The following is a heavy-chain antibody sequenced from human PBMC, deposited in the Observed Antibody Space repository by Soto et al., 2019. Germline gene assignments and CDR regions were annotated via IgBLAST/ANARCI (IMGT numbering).Heavy chain of an antibody. CDR2: ISGSGGST. Sequence: GGPLRLSCAASGFTFSSYAMSWVRQDPGKGLEWVSAISGSGGSTYYADSVKGRFTISRDNSKNTLYLQMNSLRAEDTAVYYCAKSPSEMDTITYFDYWGQGTLVTVSS. V-gene: IGHV3-23*01. J-gene: IGHJ4*02. D-gene: IGHD5-18*01. CDR3: AKSPSEMDTITYFDY. CDR1: GFTFSSYA.